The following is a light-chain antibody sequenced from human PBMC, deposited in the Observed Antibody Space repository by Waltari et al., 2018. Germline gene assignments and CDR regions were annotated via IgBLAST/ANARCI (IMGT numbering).Light chain of an antibody. CDR1: QAIKND. CDR2: AAS. Sequence: DIQMTQFPSSLSASVGDRVTITCRASQAIKNDLACYQQKPGKGPKRLIYAASRLQSGVPSRFSGSGSGTDFTLTISSLQPEDFATYYCLPQDIYPLTFGQGTKVEIK. CDR3: LPQDIYPLT. V-gene: IGKV1-17*01. J-gene: IGKJ1*01.